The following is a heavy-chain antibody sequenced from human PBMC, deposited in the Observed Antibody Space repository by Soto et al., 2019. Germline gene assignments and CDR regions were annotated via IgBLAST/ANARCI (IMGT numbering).Heavy chain of an antibody. CDR3: ARESEDLTSNFDY. CDR1: GFTFDSYW. J-gene: IGHJ4*02. V-gene: IGHV3-74*01. Sequence: EVQLVESGGGLVQPGGSLRLSCVASGFTFDSYWMHWVRQFPGKGLEWVSRINSDGSSVIYADSVKGRFTISRDNAKNTLYLEMNSLSAEDTAVYYCARESEDLTSNFDYWGQGTLVTVSS. CDR2: INSDGSSV.